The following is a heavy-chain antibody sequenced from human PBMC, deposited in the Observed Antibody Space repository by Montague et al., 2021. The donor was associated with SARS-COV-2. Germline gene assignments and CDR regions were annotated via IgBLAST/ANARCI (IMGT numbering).Heavy chain of an antibody. Sequence: SETLSLTCIVSGSSVRSYYWSWIRQPAGKGLEWIGYIYDGGSTNXNPSCRGRVTISVDTSKNQFSLKLSSVTAADTAVYYCARENTVTTFGGPYYIDSWGQGTLVTVSA. CDR2: IYDGGST. D-gene: IGHD4-17*01. CDR3: ARENTVTTFGGPYYIDS. CDR1: GSSVRSYY. J-gene: IGHJ4*02. V-gene: IGHV4-59*02.